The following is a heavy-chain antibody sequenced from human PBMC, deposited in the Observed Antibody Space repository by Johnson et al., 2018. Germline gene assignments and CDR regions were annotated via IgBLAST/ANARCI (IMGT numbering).Heavy chain of an antibody. Sequence: VQLVESGGGLVKPGGSLRLSCAASGFTFSSYSMNWVHQAPGKGLEWVPSISSSSSYIYYADSVKGRFTISRDNAKNSLYLQMNSLRAEDTAVYYCARAGRNSSSSYYYYYMDVWGKGTTVTVSS. D-gene: IGHD6-6*01. CDR1: GFTFSSYS. CDR2: ISSSSSYI. J-gene: IGHJ6*03. V-gene: IGHV3-21*01. CDR3: ARAGRNSSSSYYYYYMDV.